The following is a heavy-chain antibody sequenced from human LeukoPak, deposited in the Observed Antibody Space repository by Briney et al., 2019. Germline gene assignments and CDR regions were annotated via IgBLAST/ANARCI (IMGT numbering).Heavy chain of an antibody. CDR3: ARDAGPLFDP. D-gene: IGHD6-13*01. J-gene: IGHJ5*02. Sequence: GGSLRLSCAASGFTFSSYAMNWVRQVPGKGLEWVSSISSSSTFINYADSVKGRFTISRDNAKNSLYLQMNSLRAEDTAVYYCARDAGPLFDPWGQGTLVTVSS. V-gene: IGHV3-21*01. CDR1: GFTFSSYA. CDR2: ISSSSTFI.